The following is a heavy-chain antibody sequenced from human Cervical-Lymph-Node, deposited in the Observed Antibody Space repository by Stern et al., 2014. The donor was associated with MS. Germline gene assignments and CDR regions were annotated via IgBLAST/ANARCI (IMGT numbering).Heavy chain of an antibody. CDR2: IYPYDSDT. J-gene: IGHJ4*02. CDR3: ARHVQGFDY. V-gene: IGHV5-51*01. Sequence: EVQLVESGAEVKKPGGSLKISCKLSGYRFTIYYIAWVRQMPGKGLEWIGVIYPYDSDTTYSPSFQGQVTISADKSITTAYLQWSSLRASDTAMYYCARHVQGFDYWGQGTLVTVSS. CDR1: GYRFTIYY.